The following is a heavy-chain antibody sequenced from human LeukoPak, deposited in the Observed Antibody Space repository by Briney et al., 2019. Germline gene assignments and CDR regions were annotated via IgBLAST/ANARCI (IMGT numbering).Heavy chain of an antibody. J-gene: IGHJ6*03. CDR2: IYTSGST. D-gene: IGHD6-19*01. CDR1: GGSISSYY. Sequence: PSETLSLTCTVSGGSISSYYWSWIRQPAGKGLEWIGRIYTSGSTNYNPSLKSRVTMSVDTSKNQFSLKLSSVTAADTAVYYCARAAVAESRYYYYMDVWGKGTTVTVSS. V-gene: IGHV4-4*07. CDR3: ARAAVAESRYYYYMDV.